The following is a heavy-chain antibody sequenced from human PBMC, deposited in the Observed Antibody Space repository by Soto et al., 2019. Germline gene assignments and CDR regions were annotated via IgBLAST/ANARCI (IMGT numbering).Heavy chain of an antibody. V-gene: IGHV3-64*02. J-gene: IGHJ6*02. CDR1: GFTFSKYP. CDR3: ARGQIPYGLDV. Sequence: EVHLVESGEDLVQPGGSLRLSCAASGFTFSKYPMHWVRQAPGKGLEYVSAISSDGGTTFYADSVRGRFTMSRDNLKNTLYLQMRSLRAEDMAVYYCARGQIPYGLDVWGQGTAVTVS. CDR2: ISSDGGTT.